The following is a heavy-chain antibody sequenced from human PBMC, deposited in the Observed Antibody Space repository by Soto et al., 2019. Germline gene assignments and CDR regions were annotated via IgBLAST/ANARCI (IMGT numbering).Heavy chain of an antibody. V-gene: IGHV5-10-1*01. CDR2: IDPVDSYA. J-gene: IGHJ5*02. CDR3: ARIESIARNWFDP. Sequence: GESLEISCRGSGFSFTHYWISWVRQMPGKGLEWMGNIDPVDSYANYSPSFQGHVTFSVDTSISTAYLQWSSLKASDTAMYFCARIESIARNWFDPWGQGTLVTVSS. CDR1: GFSFTHYW. D-gene: IGHD6-13*01.